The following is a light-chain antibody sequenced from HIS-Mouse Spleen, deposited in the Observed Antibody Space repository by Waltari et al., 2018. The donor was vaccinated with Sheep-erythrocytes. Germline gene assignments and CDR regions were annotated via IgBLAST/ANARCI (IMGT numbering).Light chain of an antibody. J-gene: IGLJ3*02. CDR2: EDS. Sequence: SYELTQPPSVSVSPGQTASITCSGANLGDKSACWYQQKPGQSPVLVIYEDSKRPSGIPERFSGSSSGTMATLTISGAQVEDDADYYCYSTDSSGNHWVFGGGTKLTVL. V-gene: IGLV3-10*01. CDR1: NLGDKS. CDR3: YSTDSSGNHWV.